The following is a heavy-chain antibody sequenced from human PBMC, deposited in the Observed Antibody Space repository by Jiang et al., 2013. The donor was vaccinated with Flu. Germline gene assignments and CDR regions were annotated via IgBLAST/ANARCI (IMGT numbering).Heavy chain of an antibody. CDR1: GYSFTSYW. CDR3: AREYCTNGVCYGWNWFDP. D-gene: IGHD2-8*01. Sequence: GAEVKKPGESLRISCKGSGYSFTSYWISWVRQMPGKGLEWMGRIDPSDSYTNYSPSFQGHVTISADKSISTAYLQWSSLKASDTAMYYCAREYCTNGVCYGWNWFDPWGQGTLVTVSS. V-gene: IGHV5-10-1*01. J-gene: IGHJ5*02. CDR2: IDPSDSYT.